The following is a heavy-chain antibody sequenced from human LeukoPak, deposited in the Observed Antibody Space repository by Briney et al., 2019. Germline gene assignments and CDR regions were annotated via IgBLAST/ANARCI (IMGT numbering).Heavy chain of an antibody. CDR2: ISYDGSNK. Sequence: GGSLRLSCAASGFTFSSYAMHWVRQAPGKGLEWVAVISYDGSNKYYADSVKGRFTISRDNAKNSLYLQMNSLRVEDTAVYYCARDLLSKSRIHEGSLDVWGRGTTVTISS. D-gene: IGHD3-10*01. J-gene: IGHJ6*04. CDR1: GFTFSSYA. V-gene: IGHV3-30*04. CDR3: ARDLLSKSRIHEGSLDV.